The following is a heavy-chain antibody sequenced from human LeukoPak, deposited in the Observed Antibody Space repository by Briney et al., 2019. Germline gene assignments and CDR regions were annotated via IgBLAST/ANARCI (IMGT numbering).Heavy chain of an antibody. D-gene: IGHD3-22*01. CDR2: ISGSGGST. CDR3: AKDRFLYYYDSSGYYSWWYYFDY. Sequence: GGSLRLSCAASGFTFSSYAMSWVRQAPGKGLEWVSAISGSGGSTYYADSVKGRFTISRDNSKNTLYLQMNSLRAEDTAVYYCAKDRFLYYYDSSGYYSWWYYFDYWGQGTLVTVSS. CDR1: GFTFSSYA. J-gene: IGHJ4*02. V-gene: IGHV3-23*01.